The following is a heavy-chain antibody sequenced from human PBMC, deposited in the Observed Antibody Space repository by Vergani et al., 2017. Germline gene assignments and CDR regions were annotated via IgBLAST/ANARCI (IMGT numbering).Heavy chain of an antibody. CDR3: ARDLLSNYDFLTGRPYSFDV. CDR2: IIPIFGTA. J-gene: IGHJ3*01. V-gene: IGHV1-69*01. Sequence: QVQLVQSGAEVKKPGSSVKVSCKASGGTFSSYAISWVRQAPGQGLEWMGGIIPIFGTANYAQKFQGRVTITADESTSTAYMELSSLRSDDTAVYYCARDLLSNYDFLTGRPYSFDVWGQGTMVTVSS. D-gene: IGHD3-9*01. CDR1: GGTFSSYA.